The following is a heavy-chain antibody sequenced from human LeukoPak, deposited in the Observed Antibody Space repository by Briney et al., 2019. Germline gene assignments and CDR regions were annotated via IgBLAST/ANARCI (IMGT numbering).Heavy chain of an antibody. Sequence: SETLSLTCTVSGGSISSYYWSWIRQPPGKGLEWIGYIYYSGSTNYNPSLKSRVTISVDTSKNQFSLKLSSVTAADTAVYYCARGADWFDPWGQGTLVTVSS. J-gene: IGHJ5*02. CDR1: GGSISSYY. CDR3: ARGADWFDP. V-gene: IGHV4-59*01. CDR2: IYYSGST.